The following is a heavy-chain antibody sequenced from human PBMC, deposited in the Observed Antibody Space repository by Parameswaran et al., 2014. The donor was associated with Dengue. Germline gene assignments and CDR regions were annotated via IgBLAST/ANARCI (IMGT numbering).Heavy chain of an antibody. J-gene: IGHJ6*03. CDR2: INHSGST. Sequence: WIRQPPGKGLEWIGEINHSGSTNYNPSLKSRVTISVDTSKNQFSLKLSSVTAADTAVYYCASTSSHYMDVWGKGTTVTVSS. V-gene: IGHV4-34*01. D-gene: IGHD2-2*01. CDR3: ASTSSHYMDV.